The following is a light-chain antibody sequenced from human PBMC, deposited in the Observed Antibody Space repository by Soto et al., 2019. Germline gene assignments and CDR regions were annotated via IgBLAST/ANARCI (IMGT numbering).Light chain of an antibody. J-gene: IGKJ1*01. Sequence: EIVLTQSPGTLSLSPLEIATLSCMSSHIFSSSYLACYQQKPGHAASLLIYVSSSSSTGIPDIFSCSWSGTXXTLTISRLEPEDFEVYYCQQYGTFGQGTKVXIK. CDR2: VSS. CDR3: QQYGT. V-gene: IGKV3-20*01. CDR1: HIFSSSY.